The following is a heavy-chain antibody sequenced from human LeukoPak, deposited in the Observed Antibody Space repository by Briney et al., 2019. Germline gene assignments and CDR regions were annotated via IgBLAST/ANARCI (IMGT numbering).Heavy chain of an antibody. D-gene: IGHD6-19*01. CDR1: GFAFSSQA. CDR3: AKDARRTSGWYFFDY. J-gene: IGHJ4*02. V-gene: IGHV3-23*01. CDR2: ISDSGSIT. Sequence: GGSLRLSCAASGFAFSSQAMGWVRQAPGKGLEWVSVISDSGSITYYADSVKVRFTISRDNSKNTLFLQMNSLRADDTAVYYCAKDARRTSGWYFFDYWGQGTLVTVSS.